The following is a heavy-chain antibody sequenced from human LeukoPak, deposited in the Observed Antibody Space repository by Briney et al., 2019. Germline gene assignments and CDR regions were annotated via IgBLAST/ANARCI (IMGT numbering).Heavy chain of an antibody. D-gene: IGHD4-17*01. CDR3: ASLPRQITVTTLYFDN. Sequence: SETLSLTCAVYGGSFSGYYWSWIRQPPGKGLEWIGYIYDSGSTNYNPSLKSRVTISVDTSKNQFSLKLSSVTAADTAVYYCASLPRQITVTTLYFDNWGQGTLVTVSS. V-gene: IGHV4-34*09. CDR2: IYDSGST. J-gene: IGHJ4*02. CDR1: GGSFSGYY.